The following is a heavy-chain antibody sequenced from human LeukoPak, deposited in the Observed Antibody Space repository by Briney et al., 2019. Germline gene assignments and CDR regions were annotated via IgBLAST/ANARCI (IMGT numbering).Heavy chain of an antibody. J-gene: IGHJ3*02. CDR3: TRRGYSDYVDAFDT. V-gene: IGHV3-73*01. CDR1: GFTFSGSA. CDR2: IRAKPNSYAT. D-gene: IGHD5-12*01. Sequence: PGGSLRLSCAASGFTFSGSAIHWVRQASGKGLEWVARIRAKPNSYATAYAASVKGRFTISRDDSKNTAYLQMNSLNTEDTAVYYCTRRGYSDYVDAFDTWGQGTMVTVSS.